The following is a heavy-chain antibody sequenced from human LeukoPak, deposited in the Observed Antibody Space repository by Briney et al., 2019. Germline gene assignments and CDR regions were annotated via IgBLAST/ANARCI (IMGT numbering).Heavy chain of an antibody. J-gene: IGHJ5*02. V-gene: IGHV4-59*01. D-gene: IGHD5-24*01. CDR2: IYDSGST. Sequence: SETLSLTCTVSGGSISSYYWNWIRQPPGKGLEWIGYIYDSGSTKYNPSLKSRVTISVDTSKNQFSLKLSSVTAADTAVYHCAREREMATQGPGGNWFDPWGQGTLVTVSS. CDR1: GGSISSYY. CDR3: AREREMATQGPGGNWFDP.